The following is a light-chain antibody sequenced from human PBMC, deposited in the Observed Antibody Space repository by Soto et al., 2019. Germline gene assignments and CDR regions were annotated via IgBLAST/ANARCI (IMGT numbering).Light chain of an antibody. Sequence: QSVLTRPASVSGSPGQSITISCTGTSSDVGSYNLVSWYQQHPGKAPKLMIYEVSKRPSGVSNRFSGSKSGNTASLTISGLQAEDEADYYCCSYAGSSTYVFGTGTRSPS. CDR3: CSYAGSSTYV. V-gene: IGLV2-23*02. CDR1: SSDVGSYNL. CDR2: EVS. J-gene: IGLJ1*01.